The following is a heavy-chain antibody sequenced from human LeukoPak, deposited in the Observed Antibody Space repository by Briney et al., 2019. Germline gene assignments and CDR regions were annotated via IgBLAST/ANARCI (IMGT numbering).Heavy chain of an antibody. V-gene: IGHV4-34*01. Sequence: SVTLSLTCAVSGVSVSDYYWSWIRQSPEKGLEWIGDVSPGGYTTYNPSLRSRVIISEDTSENQLSLNVTSVTAADTALYYCARIRCGRGQARCYNHWAQGSLVTVSS. CDR2: VSPGGYT. D-gene: IGHD2-21*01. CDR1: GVSVSDYY. J-gene: IGHJ5*02. CDR3: ARIRCGRGQARCYNH.